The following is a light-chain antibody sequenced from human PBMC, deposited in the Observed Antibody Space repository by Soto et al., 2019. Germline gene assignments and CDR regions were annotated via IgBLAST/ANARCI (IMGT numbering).Light chain of an antibody. CDR3: GTWDSSLSVYV. J-gene: IGLJ1*01. CDR1: SSNIGKNY. Sequence: QSVLAQPPSLSAAPGQKGTISCSGSSSNIGKNYVSWYQQVPGTAPKLLIYEDNRRRSGLPDRFSGSKSGTSATLGITGLQTGDEADYYCGTWDSSLSVYVFGTGTKVTVL. V-gene: IGLV1-51*02. CDR2: EDN.